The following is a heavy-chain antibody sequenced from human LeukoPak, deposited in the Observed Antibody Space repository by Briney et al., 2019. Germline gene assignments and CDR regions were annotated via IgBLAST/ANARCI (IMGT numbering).Heavy chain of an antibody. CDR3: ARDEGYSSGWTDY. CDR1: GYTFTGYY. CDR2: INPNSGGT. Sequence: ASVKVSCKASGYTFTGYYMHWVRQAPGQGLEWMGWINPNSGGTNYAQKFQGRVTMTRDTSISTAYMELSRLRSDDTAVYYCARDEGYSSGWTDYWGQGTLVTVSS. J-gene: IGHJ4*02. V-gene: IGHV1-2*02. D-gene: IGHD6-19*01.